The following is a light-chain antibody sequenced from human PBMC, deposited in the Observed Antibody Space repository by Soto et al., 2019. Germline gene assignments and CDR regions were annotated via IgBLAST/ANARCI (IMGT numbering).Light chain of an antibody. V-gene: IGKV3-15*01. CDR2: GAS. CDR3: QHYNNWPPWT. CDR1: QGVSSN. Sequence: EIVMTQSPATLSVSPGERATFSCRAGQGVSSNLAWYQQKPGQAPRLLIYGASIRATGIPARFSGSGSGTEFTLTISTLQSEDFAIYYCQHYNNWPPWTFGQGTKVDIK. J-gene: IGKJ1*01.